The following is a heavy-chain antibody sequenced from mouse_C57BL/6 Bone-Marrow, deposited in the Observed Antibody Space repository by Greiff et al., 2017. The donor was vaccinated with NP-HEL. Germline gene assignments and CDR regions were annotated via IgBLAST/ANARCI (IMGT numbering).Heavy chain of an antibody. J-gene: IGHJ2*01. CDR1: GFTFSSYG. V-gene: IGHV5-6*01. CDR2: ISSGGSST. Sequence: EVQLVESGGDLVKPGGSLKLSCAASGFTFSSYGMSWVRQTPDKRLEWVATISSGGSSTYYPDSVKGRFTISRDNAKNTLYLQMSSLKSEDTAMYYCATGYYGSSYGYFDYWGQGTTLTVSS. D-gene: IGHD1-1*01. CDR3: ATGYYGSSYGYFDY.